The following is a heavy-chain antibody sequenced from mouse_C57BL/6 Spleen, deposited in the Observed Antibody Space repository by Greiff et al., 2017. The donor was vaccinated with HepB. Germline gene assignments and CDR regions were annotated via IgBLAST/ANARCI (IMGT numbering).Heavy chain of an antibody. Sequence: ESGPGLVKPSQSLSLTCSVTGYSITSGYYWNWIRQFPGNKLEWMGYISYDGSNNYNPSLKNRISITRDISKNQFFLKLNSVTTEDTATYYCAREDYDGYSWFAYWGQGTLVTVSA. V-gene: IGHV3-6*01. CDR3: AREDYDGYSWFAY. D-gene: IGHD2-3*01. CDR1: GYSITSGYY. CDR2: ISYDGSN. J-gene: IGHJ3*01.